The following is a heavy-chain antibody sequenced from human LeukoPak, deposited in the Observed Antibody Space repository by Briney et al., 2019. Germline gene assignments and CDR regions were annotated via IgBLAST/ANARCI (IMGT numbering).Heavy chain of an antibody. CDR1: GFTLSSYE. CDR3: ARDAYYYDSGGFYFDAFDI. D-gene: IGHD3-22*01. CDR2: ISSSTI. V-gene: IGHV3-48*03. J-gene: IGHJ3*02. Sequence: GGSLRLSCAASGFTLSSYEMNWVRQAPGKGLEWVSYISSSTIYYADSVKGRFTISRDNAKNSLYLQMNRLRAEDTAVYYCARDAYYYDSGGFYFDAFDIWGQGTMVTVSS.